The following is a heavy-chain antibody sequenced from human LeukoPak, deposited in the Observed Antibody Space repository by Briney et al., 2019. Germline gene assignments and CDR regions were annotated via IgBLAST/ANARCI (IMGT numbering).Heavy chain of an antibody. V-gene: IGHV5-10-1*01. Sequence: TGASLQISCKGSGYSFTSYWSCWVRQLPGKSLEWMGRIDPSDSYTDYSPSFQGHVTISADKSISTAYLQWSSLKASDTAMYYCARRSLGYCSGGSCYWFDPWGQGTLVTVSS. D-gene: IGHD2-15*01. CDR2: IDPSDSYT. J-gene: IGHJ5*02. CDR1: GYSFTSYW. CDR3: ARRSLGYCSGGSCYWFDP.